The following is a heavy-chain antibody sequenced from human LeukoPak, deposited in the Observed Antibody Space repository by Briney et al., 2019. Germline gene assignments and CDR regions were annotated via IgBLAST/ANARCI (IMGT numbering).Heavy chain of an antibody. D-gene: IGHD2-15*01. CDR3: ASEAFCAGGSCYLHRVAS. CDR2: IDTHSGGT. V-gene: IGHV1-2*02. J-gene: IGHJ4*02. CDR1: GYTFTADY. Sequence: ASVKVSCKASGYTFTADYMHWVRQAPGQGLETMGWIDTHSGGTNYAQKFQGRVTITRDTSIGTGYMELSSLISDDTAVYYCASEAFCAGGSCYLHRVASWGPGTLVTVSS.